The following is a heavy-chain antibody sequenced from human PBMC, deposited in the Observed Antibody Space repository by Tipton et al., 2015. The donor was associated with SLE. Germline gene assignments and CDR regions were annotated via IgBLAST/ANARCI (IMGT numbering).Heavy chain of an antibody. Sequence: SLRLSCAASGFTFSIYWMHWVRQAPGKGLVWISRISRDGGTTYYTESVKGRFTISRDNAKNTVYLQMNRLSGDDTAVYYCGRGVYSESSVGMDVWGQGTTVTVSS. V-gene: IGHV3-74*01. CDR3: GRGVYSESSVGMDV. CDR2: ISRDGGTT. D-gene: IGHD6-19*01. CDR1: GFTFSIYW. J-gene: IGHJ6*02.